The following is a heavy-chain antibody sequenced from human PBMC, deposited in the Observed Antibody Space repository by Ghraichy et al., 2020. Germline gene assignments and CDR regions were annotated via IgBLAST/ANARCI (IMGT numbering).Heavy chain of an antibody. V-gene: IGHV1-24*01. J-gene: IGHJ6*02. CDR3: ANFRSYYDFWSGYVYYYYGMDV. CDR1: GYTLTELS. D-gene: IGHD3-3*01. CDR2: FDPEDGET. Sequence: ASVKVSCKVSGYTLTELSMHWVRQAPGKGLEWMGGFDPEDGETIYAQKFQGRVTMTEDTSTDTAYMELSSLRSEDTAVYYCANFRSYYDFWSGYVYYYYGMDVWGQGTTVTVSS.